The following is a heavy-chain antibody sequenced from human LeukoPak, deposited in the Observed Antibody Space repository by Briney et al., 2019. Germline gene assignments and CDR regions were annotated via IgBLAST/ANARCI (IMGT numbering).Heavy chain of an antibody. CDR3: ATDRPYYDSSGYYRGPSSTFDY. V-gene: IGHV1-24*01. CDR1: GYTLTELS. D-gene: IGHD3-22*01. J-gene: IGHJ4*02. Sequence: GASVKVSCKVSGYTLTELSMHWVRQAPGKGLEWMGGFDPGDGETVYAQKFQGRVTMTEDTSTDTAYMELSSLRSEDTAVYYCATDRPYYDSSGYYRGPSSTFDYWGQGTLVTVSS. CDR2: FDPGDGET.